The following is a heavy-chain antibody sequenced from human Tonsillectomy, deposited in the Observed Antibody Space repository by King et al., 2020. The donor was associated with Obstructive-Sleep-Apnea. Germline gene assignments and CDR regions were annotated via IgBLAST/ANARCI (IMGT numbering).Heavy chain of an antibody. CDR3: AIDLDDFCSGYYGYGMDV. V-gene: IGHV4-34*01. CDR1: GGSFSGYY. Sequence: VQLQQWGAGLLKPSETLSLTCAVYGGSFSGYYWSWIRQPPGKGLEWIGEINHSGSTNYNPSFKSRVTISVDTSKNQVSLKLSSVTAADTAVYYCAIDLDDFCSGYYGYGMDVWGQGTTVTVSS. J-gene: IGHJ6*02. D-gene: IGHD3-3*01. CDR2: INHSGST.